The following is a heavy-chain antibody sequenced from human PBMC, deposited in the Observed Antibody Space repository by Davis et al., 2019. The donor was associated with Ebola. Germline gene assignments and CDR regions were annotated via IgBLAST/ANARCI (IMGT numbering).Heavy chain of an antibody. CDR1: GGSISSGSYY. J-gene: IGHJ4*02. Sequence: PSETLSLTCTVSGGSISSGSYYWSWIRQPAGKGLEWIGHIYTSGSTNYNPSLKSRVTISVDTSKNQFSLKLSSVTAADTAVYYCARRGYSYGYDYWGQGTLVTVSS. CDR2: IYTSGST. V-gene: IGHV4-61*09. CDR3: ARRGYSYGYDY. D-gene: IGHD5-18*01.